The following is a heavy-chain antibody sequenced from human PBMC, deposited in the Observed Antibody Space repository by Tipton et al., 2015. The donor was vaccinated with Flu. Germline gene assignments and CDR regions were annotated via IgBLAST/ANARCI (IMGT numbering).Heavy chain of an antibody. J-gene: IGHJ4*02. D-gene: IGHD6-19*01. CDR1: GYTFTSYG. Sequence: QSGAEVKKPGASVKVSCKASGYTFTSYGISWVRQAPGQGLEWMGWISAYNGNTNYAQKLQGRVTMTTDTSTSTAYMELRSLGSDDTAVYYCARDRAVAGTWGGDYFDYWGQGTLVTVSS. CDR2: ISAYNGNT. V-gene: IGHV1-18*01. CDR3: ARDRAVAGTWGGDYFDY.